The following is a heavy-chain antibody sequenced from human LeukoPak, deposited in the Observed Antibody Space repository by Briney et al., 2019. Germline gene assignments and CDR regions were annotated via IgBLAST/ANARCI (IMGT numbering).Heavy chain of an antibody. CDR1: GFALSSHW. CDR3: ARNNGMDV. Sequence: GGSLRLSCAASGFALSSHWMTWVRQVPGRGPEWVANVNRDGSETYYLDSVKGRFTISKDNAKDSLYLQMNSLRAEDTALYHCARNNGMDVWGQGTTVIVSS. V-gene: IGHV3-7*03. J-gene: IGHJ6*02. CDR2: VNRDGSET.